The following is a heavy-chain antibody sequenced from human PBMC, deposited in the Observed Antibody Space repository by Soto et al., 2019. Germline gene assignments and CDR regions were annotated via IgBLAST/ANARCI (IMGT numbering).Heavy chain of an antibody. CDR2: IYSSGNT. J-gene: IGHJ4*02. Sequence: SETLSLTCTVSSGSVSSSSYYWGWIRQPPGKGLEWIGTIYSSGNTYSSPSLKSRVTLSVDTSKNQFSLKLSSVTDADTAVYYCARSPLAPAASTQYFDSWGQGTLVTVSS. CDR3: ARSPLAPAASTQYFDS. CDR1: SGSVSSSSYY. D-gene: IGHD2-2*01. V-gene: IGHV4-39*01.